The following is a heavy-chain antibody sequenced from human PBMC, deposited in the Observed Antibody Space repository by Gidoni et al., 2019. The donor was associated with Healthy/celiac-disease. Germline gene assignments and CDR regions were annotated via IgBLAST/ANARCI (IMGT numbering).Heavy chain of an antibody. Sequence: PVLVKPTEPLTLTCTVSGFSLSNARMVVSWIRQPPGKALEWLAHIFSNDEKSYSTSLKSRLTISKDTSKSQVVLTMTNMDPVDTATYYSARMALRYFDWLLSGKEGRGWFDPWGQGTLVTVSS. CDR2: IFSNDEK. J-gene: IGHJ5*02. V-gene: IGHV2-26*01. CDR3: ARMALRYFDWLLSGKEGRGWFDP. D-gene: IGHD3-9*01. CDR1: GFSLSNARMV.